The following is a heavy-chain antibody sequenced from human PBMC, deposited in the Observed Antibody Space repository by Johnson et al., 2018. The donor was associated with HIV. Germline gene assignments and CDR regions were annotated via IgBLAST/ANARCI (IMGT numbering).Heavy chain of an antibody. Sequence: VQLVESGGGLIQPGGSLRLYCAGSGFTVSSNYMSWVRQAPGKGLEWVSVIYRGGNTYYADSVKGRFTISRDNSKNTLYLQMNSLRAEDTAVYYCASDNGGTKDAFDMWGQGTMVTVSS. V-gene: IGHV3-53*01. D-gene: IGHD3-10*01. CDR2: IYRGGNT. CDR1: GFTVSSNY. CDR3: ASDNGGTKDAFDM. J-gene: IGHJ3*02.